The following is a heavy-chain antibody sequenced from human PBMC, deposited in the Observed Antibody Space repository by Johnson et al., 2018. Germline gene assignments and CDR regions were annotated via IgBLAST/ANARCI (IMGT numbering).Heavy chain of an antibody. CDR1: GFTFSNFG. Sequence: QVQLVQSGGGVVQPGRSLRLSCAASGFTFSNFGMHWVRQAPGNGLEWVAVIWPDGSNKYYADSVKGRFIISRDNSKKALYLQMNNLRAEDTAVDYCARDDFGPRDGSFDLWGRGSQVTVAS. CDR3: ARDDFGPRDGSFDL. D-gene: IGHD4-17*01. CDR2: IWPDGSNK. J-gene: IGHJ2*01. V-gene: IGHV3-33*01.